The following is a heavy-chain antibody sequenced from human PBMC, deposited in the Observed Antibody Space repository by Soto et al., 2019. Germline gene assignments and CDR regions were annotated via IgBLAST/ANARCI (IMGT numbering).Heavy chain of an antibody. CDR2: IYHSVST. CDR1: GGSISSSNW. J-gene: IGHJ3*02. D-gene: IGHD3-22*01. V-gene: IGHV4-4*02. CDR3: ARDRYDSSGYVIIDAFDI. Sequence: SETLSLTCAVSGGSISSSNWWSWVRQPPGKGLEWIGEIYHSVSTNYNPSLKSRVTISVDKSKNQFSLKLSSVTAADTAVYYCARDRYDSSGYVIIDAFDIWGQGTMVTVSS.